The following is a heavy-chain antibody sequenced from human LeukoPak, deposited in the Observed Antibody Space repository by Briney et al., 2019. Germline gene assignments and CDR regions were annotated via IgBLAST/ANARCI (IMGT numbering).Heavy chain of an antibody. Sequence: GASVKVSCNASGGSFSTYTISWVRQAPGQGLEWMGGIIPMFGATNYAQKFQGRVTITAYKSTTTAYMELSSLRSEDTAIYYCASGSQFSPGSRDYQYYMDVWGKGTTVTVSS. CDR3: ASGSQFSPGSRDYQYYMDV. CDR1: GGSFSTYT. J-gene: IGHJ6*03. D-gene: IGHD3/OR15-3a*01. CDR2: IIPMFGAT. V-gene: IGHV1-69*06.